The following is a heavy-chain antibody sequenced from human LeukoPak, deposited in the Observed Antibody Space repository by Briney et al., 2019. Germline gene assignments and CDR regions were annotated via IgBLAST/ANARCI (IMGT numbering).Heavy chain of an antibody. V-gene: IGHV4-34*01. J-gene: IGHJ4*02. CDR1: GGSFSGYY. D-gene: IGHD6-13*01. CDR3: ARGRYLTTSGGAAAGFLDY. CDR2: FNHSGST. Sequence: PSETLSLTCAVSGGSFSGYYWNWIRQSPGKGLEWIGEFNHSGSTHYNPSLKSRVTISVDTSQKQFSLRLTSVTAADTAVYYCARGRYLTTSGGAAAGFLDYWGQGSLVTVST.